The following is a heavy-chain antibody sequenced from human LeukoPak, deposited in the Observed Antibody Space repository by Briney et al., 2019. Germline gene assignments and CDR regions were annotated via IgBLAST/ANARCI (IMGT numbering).Heavy chain of an antibody. V-gene: IGHV1-2*02. CDR3: ARAEISVTTGDLDL. CDR1: GYTFSGYY. Sequence: GASVKVSCKASGYTFSGYYIHWVRQAPGQGLEWVGWINPHSGYTKFAQKFQGRVTMTRDTSSGTAYMELKRLASDDTAVYYCARAEISVTTGDLDLWGQGALVIVSS. J-gene: IGHJ5*02. CDR2: INPHSGYT. D-gene: IGHD4-17*01.